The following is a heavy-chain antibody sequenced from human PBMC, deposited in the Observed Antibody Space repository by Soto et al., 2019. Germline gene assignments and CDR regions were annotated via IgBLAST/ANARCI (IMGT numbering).Heavy chain of an antibody. V-gene: IGHV4-39*01. CDR1: GGPISSSSYY. D-gene: IGHD3-22*01. Sequence: SETLSLTCTVSGGPISSSSYYWGWIRQPPGKGLEWIGSIYYSGSTYYNPSLKSRVTISVDTSKNQFSLKLSSVTAADTAVYYCARPYYYDSSGYRIDWYFDLWGRGTLVTVSS. CDR2: IYYSGST. J-gene: IGHJ2*01. CDR3: ARPYYYDSSGYRIDWYFDL.